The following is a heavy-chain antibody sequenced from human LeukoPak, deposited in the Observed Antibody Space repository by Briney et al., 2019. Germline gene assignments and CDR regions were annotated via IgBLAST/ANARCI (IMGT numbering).Heavy chain of an antibody. CDR3: ARLPY. CDR1: GYTFTSYV. CDR2: ISAYNGNT. Sequence: ASVKVSCKASGYTFTSYVISWVRQAPGQGLEWMGWISAYNGNTHNAQRLRGGATMTPDTCTNTAYMELRSLRSDDTVVYCCARLPYWGQGTLVTVSS. J-gene: IGHJ4*02. V-gene: IGHV1-18*01.